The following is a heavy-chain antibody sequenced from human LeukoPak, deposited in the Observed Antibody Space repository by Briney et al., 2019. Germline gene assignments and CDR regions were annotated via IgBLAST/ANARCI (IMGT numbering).Heavy chain of an antibody. CDR3: ARGHYYDSSGYYYTLSLAFDY. J-gene: IGHJ4*02. CDR2: IYYSGST. D-gene: IGHD3-22*01. V-gene: IGHV4-59*01. CDR1: GGSISSYY. Sequence: SETLSLTCTVSGGSISSYYWSWIRQPPGKGLEWIRYIYYSGSTNYNPSLKSRVTISVDTSKNQFSLKLSSVTAADTAVYYCARGHYYDSSGYYYTLSLAFDYWGQGTLVTVSS.